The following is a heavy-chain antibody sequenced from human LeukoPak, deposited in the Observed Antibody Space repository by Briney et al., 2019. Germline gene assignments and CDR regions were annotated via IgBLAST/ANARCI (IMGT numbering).Heavy chain of an antibody. D-gene: IGHD4-17*01. CDR2: IYYSGST. Sequence: SETLSLTCTVSGGSISSYYWSWIRQPPGKGLEWIGYIYYSGSTNYNPSPKSRVTISVDTSKNQFSLKLSSVTAADTAVYYCASGINYGDYPYYYGMDVWGQGTTVTVSS. CDR3: ASGINYGDYPYYYGMDV. CDR1: GGSISSYY. V-gene: IGHV4-59*01. J-gene: IGHJ6*02.